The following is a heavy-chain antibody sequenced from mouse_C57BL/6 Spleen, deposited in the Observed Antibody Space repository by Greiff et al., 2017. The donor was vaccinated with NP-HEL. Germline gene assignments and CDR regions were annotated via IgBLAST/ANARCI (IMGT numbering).Heavy chain of an antibody. CDR1: GFTFTDYY. V-gene: IGHV7-3*01. J-gene: IGHJ2*01. CDR2: IRNKANGYTT. Sequence: EVPLVGSGGGLVQPGGSLSLSCAASGFTFTDYYISWVRPPPGKALEWLGFIRNKANGYTTEYSASVKGRFTISRDNSQSILYLQMNALRAEDSATYYCARYGEKRDFDYWGQGTTLTVSS. CDR3: ARYGEKRDFDY.